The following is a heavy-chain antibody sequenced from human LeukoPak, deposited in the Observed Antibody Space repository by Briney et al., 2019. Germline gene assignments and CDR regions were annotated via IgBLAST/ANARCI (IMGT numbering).Heavy chain of an antibody. CDR1: GFTFSNFA. Sequence: GGSLRLSCVASGFTFSNFAMSWVRQAPGKGLEWVSTIGGGGDATYYADSVKGRFIIPRDNFKNTLDLQMNSLRAEDTAVYYCAKDEIPRNGVYDAFDIWGQGTKVTVSS. D-gene: IGHD3-10*01. CDR2: IGGGGDAT. V-gene: IGHV3-23*01. J-gene: IGHJ3*02. CDR3: AKDEIPRNGVYDAFDI.